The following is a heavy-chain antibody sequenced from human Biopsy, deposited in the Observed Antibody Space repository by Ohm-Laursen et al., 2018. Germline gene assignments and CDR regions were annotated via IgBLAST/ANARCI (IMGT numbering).Heavy chain of an antibody. CDR1: GGSFSGYY. Sequence: PSETLSLTCAVYGGSFSGYYWSWIRPTPGEGVGGIGEKKQNGNTHYKPSLDSRVAISADTSKNQFSLNLYSVTAADTAVYFCARGLPRIAPMVRGRRTWFDPWGQGTLVTVSS. CDR3: ARGLPRIAPMVRGRRTWFDP. J-gene: IGHJ5*02. CDR2: KKQNGNT. D-gene: IGHD3-10*01. V-gene: IGHV4-34*01.